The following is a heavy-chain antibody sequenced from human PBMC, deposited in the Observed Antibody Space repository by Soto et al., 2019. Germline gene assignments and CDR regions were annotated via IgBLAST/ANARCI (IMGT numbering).Heavy chain of an antibody. D-gene: IGHD3-22*01. CDR1: VLTLTPYV. CDR2: SRAKAQGYST. V-gene: IGHV3-72*01. Sequence: PGGSLRLSCAASVLTLTPYVVSWVRQAPRKGLEWVCRSRAKAQGYSTAYAASVNGSFTTSRDKSKNAVYLQMNSRKTEDTAVYYFVRTTYYSDSSGYTRCFDYWGQGTLDTVSS. CDR3: VRTTYYSDSSGYTRCFDY. J-gene: IGHJ4*02.